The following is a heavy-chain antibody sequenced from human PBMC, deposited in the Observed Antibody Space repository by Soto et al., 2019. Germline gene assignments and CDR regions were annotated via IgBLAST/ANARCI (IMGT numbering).Heavy chain of an antibody. J-gene: IGHJ6*02. Sequence: SETLSLTCTVSGGSISSGGYYWSWIRQHPGKGLERIGYIYYSGSTYYNPSLKSRVTISVDTSKNQFSLKLSSVTAADTAVYYCARVVVDLYYYGMDVWGQGTTVTVSS. V-gene: IGHV4-31*03. CDR1: GGSISSGGYY. D-gene: IGHD5-12*01. CDR3: ARVVVDLYYYGMDV. CDR2: IYYSGST.